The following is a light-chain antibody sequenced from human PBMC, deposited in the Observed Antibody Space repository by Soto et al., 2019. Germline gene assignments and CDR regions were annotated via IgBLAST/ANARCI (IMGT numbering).Light chain of an antibody. Sequence: IVLTQSPGTLSLYPGERATLSCRASQDVDSNFLAWYQQRHGQAPRLLIYGSSRRATGIPDRFSGSGSGTDFTLTISRVGPEDIAVYFCHQYYSSITFGGVTKVEVK. J-gene: IGKJ4*02. CDR2: GSS. V-gene: IGKV3-20*01. CDR3: HQYYSSIT. CDR1: QDVDSNF.